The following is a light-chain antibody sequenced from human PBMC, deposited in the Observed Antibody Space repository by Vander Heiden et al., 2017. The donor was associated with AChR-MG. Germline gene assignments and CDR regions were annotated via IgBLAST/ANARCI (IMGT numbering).Light chain of an antibody. CDR3: QQYFSAPLI. CDR1: QSLLYSSNNKHY. J-gene: IGKJ4*01. Sequence: DIVMTQSPDSLGVSLGERATIKCKCSQSLLYSSNNKHYLAWYQQKPGQPPQLLIYWASTRESGVPARFSGSGSGTDFSLTISSLQAEDVAVYYCQQYFSAPLIFGGGTKVEIK. V-gene: IGKV4-1*01. CDR2: WAS.